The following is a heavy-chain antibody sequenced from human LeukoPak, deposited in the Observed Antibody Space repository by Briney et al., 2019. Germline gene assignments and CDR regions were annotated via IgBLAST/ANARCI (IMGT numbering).Heavy chain of an antibody. Sequence: SETLSLTCTVSGGSISSYYWSWIRQPPGKGLEWSRYIYYSGSANYNPSLKSRVTISVDTSKNQFSLKLSSVTAADTAVYYCARMRDIVVVPAAYFDYWGQGTLVTVSS. V-gene: IGHV4-59*08. CDR2: IYYSGSA. D-gene: IGHD2-2*01. J-gene: IGHJ4*02. CDR3: ARMRDIVVVPAAYFDY. CDR1: GGSISSYY.